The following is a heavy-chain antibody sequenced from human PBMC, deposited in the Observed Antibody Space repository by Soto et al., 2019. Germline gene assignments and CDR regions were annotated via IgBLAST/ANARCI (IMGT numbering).Heavy chain of an antibody. V-gene: IGHV4-59*01. J-gene: IGHJ6*02. CDR3: ARGEDAFFYYGLDV. CDR1: GGSISSYY. CDR2: ISYSGST. Sequence: SETLSLTCTVSGGSISSYYWSWIRQPPGKGLEWIGYISYSGSTNYNPSLKSRVTMSVDTSKSQFSLKLTSVTAADTAVYYCARGEDAFFYYGLDVWGQGITVTVSS.